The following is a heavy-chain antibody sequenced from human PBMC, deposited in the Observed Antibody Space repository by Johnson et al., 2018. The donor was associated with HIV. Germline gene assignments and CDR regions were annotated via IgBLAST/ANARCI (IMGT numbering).Heavy chain of an antibody. V-gene: IGHV3-9*01. Sequence: VQLVESGGGVVQPGGSLRLSCAASGFTFSSYAMHWVRQAPGKGLEWVSGISWNSGSIGYADSVKGRFPISRDNAKNTLYLQMNSLRAEDTAVYYCASVHGIAVVDAFDIWGQGTMVTVSS. D-gene: IGHD6-19*01. CDR1: GFTFSSYA. CDR2: ISWNSGSI. CDR3: ASVHGIAVVDAFDI. J-gene: IGHJ3*02.